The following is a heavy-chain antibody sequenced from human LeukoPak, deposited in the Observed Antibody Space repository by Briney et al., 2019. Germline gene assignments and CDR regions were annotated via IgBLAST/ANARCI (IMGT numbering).Heavy chain of an antibody. Sequence: ESLKISCKGSGYSFTSYWIGWVRQMPGKGLEWMGIIYPGDSDTRYSPSFQGQVTISADKSISTAYLQWSSLKASDTAMYYCAVEYYYDSSGYYHFDYWGQGTLVTVSS. CDR1: GYSFTSYW. V-gene: IGHV5-51*01. CDR2: IYPGDSDT. CDR3: AVEYYYDSSGYYHFDY. J-gene: IGHJ4*02. D-gene: IGHD3-22*01.